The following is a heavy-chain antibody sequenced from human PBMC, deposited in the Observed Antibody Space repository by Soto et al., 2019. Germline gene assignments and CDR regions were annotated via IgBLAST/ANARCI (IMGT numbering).Heavy chain of an antibody. J-gene: IGHJ3*02. Sequence: ASVKVSCQVSGYTLTELSMHWVRQAPGKGLEWMGGFDPEDGETIYAQKFQGRVTMTEDTSTDTAYMELSSLRSEDTAVYYCATAGEMATISEAFDIWGQGTMVTVSS. CDR2: FDPEDGET. CDR1: GYTLTELS. V-gene: IGHV1-24*01. D-gene: IGHD5-12*01. CDR3: ATAGEMATISEAFDI.